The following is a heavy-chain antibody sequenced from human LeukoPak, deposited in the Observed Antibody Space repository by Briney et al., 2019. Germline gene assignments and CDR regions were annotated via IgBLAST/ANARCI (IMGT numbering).Heavy chain of an antibody. J-gene: IGHJ4*02. CDR2: INPNSGGT. CDR1: GYTFTGYY. D-gene: IGHD3-9*01. CDR3: ARDHDILTGYYQYDY. Sequence: GASVKVSCKASGYTFTGYYMHWVRQAPGQGLEWMGWINPNSGGTNYAQKFQGRVTMTRDTSISTAYMELSRLRSDDTAVYYCARDHDILTGYYQYDYWGQGTLVTVSS. V-gene: IGHV1-2*02.